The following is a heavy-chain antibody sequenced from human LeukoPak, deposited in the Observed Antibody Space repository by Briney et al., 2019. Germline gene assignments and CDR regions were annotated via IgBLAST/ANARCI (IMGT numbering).Heavy chain of an antibody. J-gene: IGHJ5*02. CDR3: ARGSIRFLEWSARGFDP. CDR2: INPNSGGT. CDR1: GYTFTGYY. V-gene: IGHV1-2*02. Sequence: ASVKVSCKASGYTFTGYYMHWVRQAPGQGLEWMGWINPNSGGTNYAQKLQGRVTMTTDTSTSTAYMELRSLRSDDTAVYYCARGSIRFLEWSARGFDPWGQGTLVTVSS. D-gene: IGHD3-3*01.